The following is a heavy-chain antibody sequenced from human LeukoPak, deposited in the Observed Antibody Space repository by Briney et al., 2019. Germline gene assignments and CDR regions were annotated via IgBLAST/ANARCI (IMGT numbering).Heavy chain of an antibody. CDR2: INHSGST. Sequence: PSETLSLTCAVYGGSFSGYYWSWIPQPPGKGLEWIGEINHSGSTNYNPSLKSRVTISVDTSKNQSSLKLSSVTAADTAVYYCARGLAQNYWGQGTLVTVSS. CDR3: ARGLAQNY. V-gene: IGHV4-34*01. CDR1: GGSFSGYY. J-gene: IGHJ4*02.